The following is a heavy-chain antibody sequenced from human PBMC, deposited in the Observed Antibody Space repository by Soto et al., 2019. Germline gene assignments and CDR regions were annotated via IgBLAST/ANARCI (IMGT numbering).Heavy chain of an antibody. CDR3: ARGQGYYFDY. CDR1: GFTFSGNG. Sequence: PGGSLRLSCAASGFTFSGNGMHWVRQAPGKGLEWVALIWYDGSKTYYIDPVKGRFTISRDNSKDTLYLQMTSLRAEDTAVYYCARGQGYYFDYWGQGTLVTVSS. V-gene: IGHV3-30*02. J-gene: IGHJ4*02. CDR2: IWYDGSKT.